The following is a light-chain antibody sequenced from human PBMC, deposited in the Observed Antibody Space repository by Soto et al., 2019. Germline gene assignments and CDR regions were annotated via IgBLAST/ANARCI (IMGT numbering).Light chain of an antibody. J-gene: IGLJ3*02. Sequence: SSELTQPPSVSVAPGKTARITCGGNNIGSKSVYWYQQKPGQAPVLVIYYDSDRPSGIPERFSGSNSGNTATLTISRVEAGDEADYYCQVWHISSDHLGVFGGGTKLTVL. CDR1: NIGSKS. CDR3: QVWHISSDHLGV. CDR2: YDS. V-gene: IGLV3-21*04.